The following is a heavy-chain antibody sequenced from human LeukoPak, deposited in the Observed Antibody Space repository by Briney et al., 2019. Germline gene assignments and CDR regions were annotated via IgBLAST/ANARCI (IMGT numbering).Heavy chain of an antibody. D-gene: IGHD6-13*01. J-gene: IGHJ4*02. CDR3: AREIAGVAASDFDY. V-gene: IGHV4-30-4*08. Sequence: SQTLSLTCTVSGGSISSGDYYWSWIRQPPGKGLEWIGYIYYSGSTYYNPSLKSRVTISVDTSKNQFSLKLSSVTAADTAVYYCAREIAGVAASDFDYWGQGTLVTVFS. CDR2: IYYSGST. CDR1: GGSISSGDYY.